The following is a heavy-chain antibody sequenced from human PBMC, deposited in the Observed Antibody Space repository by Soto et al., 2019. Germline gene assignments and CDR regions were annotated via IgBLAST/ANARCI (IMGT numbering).Heavy chain of an antibody. Sequence: GESLKISCKGSAYIFTTSWIVWVRQMPGKGLEWMGIIYPADSDTRYSPSFQGQVTISADMSITTAYLQWSSLMASDTAIHFCRRLGQTYGWIDAWGQGTLVTVSS. D-gene: IGHD4-17*01. V-gene: IGHV5-51*01. CDR1: AYIFTTSW. J-gene: IGHJ5*01. CDR2: IYPADSDT. CDR3: RRLGQTYGWIDA.